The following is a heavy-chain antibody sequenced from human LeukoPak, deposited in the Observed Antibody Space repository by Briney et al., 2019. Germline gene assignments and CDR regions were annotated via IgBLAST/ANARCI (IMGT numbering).Heavy chain of an antibody. V-gene: IGHV1-24*01. J-gene: IGHJ4*02. Sequence: ASVKVSCKVSGYTLTELSMHWVRQAPGKGLEWMGGFDPEDGETIYAQKFQGRVTMTEDTSTDTAYMELSSLRSEDTAVYYCATPGPGEYYYDSSGYYPMDYWGQGTLVTVSS. D-gene: IGHD3-22*01. CDR2: FDPEDGET. CDR1: GYTLTELS. CDR3: ATPGPGEYYYDSSGYYPMDY.